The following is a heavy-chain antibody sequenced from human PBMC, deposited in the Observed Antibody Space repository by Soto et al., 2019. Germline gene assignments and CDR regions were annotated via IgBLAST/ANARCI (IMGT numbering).Heavy chain of an antibody. D-gene: IGHD3-22*01. J-gene: IGHJ4*02. CDR1: GFTFSSYA. Sequence: PGGSLRLSCAASGFTFSSYAMSWVRQAPGKGLEWVSAISGSGVRTYYADSVKGRFTISRDNSKDTLYLQMNSLRAEDTAVYYCEKDQGYDSSGYYSDYWGQGTLVTVSS. CDR2: ISGSGVRT. V-gene: IGHV3-23*01. CDR3: EKDQGYDSSGYYSDY.